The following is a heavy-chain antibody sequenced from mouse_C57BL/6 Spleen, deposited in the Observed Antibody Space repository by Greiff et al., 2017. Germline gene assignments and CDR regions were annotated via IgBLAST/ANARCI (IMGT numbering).Heavy chain of an antibody. CDR3: ARGDYGSSFFAY. V-gene: IGHV1-53*01. J-gene: IGHJ3*01. Sequence: QVQLKQPGTELVKPGASVKLSCKASGYTFTSYWMHWVKQRPGQGLEWIGNINPSNGGTNYNEKFKSKATLTVDKSSSTAYMQLSSLTSEDSAVYYCARGDYGSSFFAYWGQGTLVTVSA. D-gene: IGHD1-1*01. CDR1: GYTFTSYW. CDR2: INPSNGGT.